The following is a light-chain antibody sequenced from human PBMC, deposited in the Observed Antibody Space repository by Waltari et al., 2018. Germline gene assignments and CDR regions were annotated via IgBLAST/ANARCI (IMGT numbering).Light chain of an antibody. J-gene: IGKJ1*01. CDR3: QQYNSWLWT. V-gene: IGKV3-15*01. Sequence: EIVMTQSPATLSVSLGERATLSCRASQSVGSNSAWYQQKPGQAPRLLIYGASTRATGIPARFSGSGSGTEFTLTISSLQSEDFAVYYCQQYNSWLWTFGQGTKVEIK. CDR2: GAS. CDR1: QSVGSN.